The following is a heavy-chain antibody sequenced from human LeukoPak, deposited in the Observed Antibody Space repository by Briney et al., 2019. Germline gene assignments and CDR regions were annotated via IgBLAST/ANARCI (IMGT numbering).Heavy chain of an antibody. V-gene: IGHV3-21*04. Sequence: GGSLRLSCAASGFTFSSYSMNWVRQAPGKGLEWVSSISSSSYIYYADSVKGRFTISRDNAKNSLYLQMNSLRAEDTALYHCARFQTAMAPLYGMDVWGQGTTVTVSS. CDR2: ISSSSYI. D-gene: IGHD5-18*01. CDR1: GFTFSSYS. J-gene: IGHJ6*02. CDR3: ARFQTAMAPLYGMDV.